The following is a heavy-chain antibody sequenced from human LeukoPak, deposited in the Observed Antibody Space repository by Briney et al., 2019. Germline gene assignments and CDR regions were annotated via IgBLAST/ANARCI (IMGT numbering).Heavy chain of an antibody. Sequence: GASVKVSCKASGGTFSSYAISWVRQAPGQGLEWMGGIIPIFGTANYAQKFQGRVTITADKSTSTAYMELSSLRSEDTAVYYCARARVGYCSSTSCYYNWFDPWGQGTLVTVSS. CDR2: IIPIFGTA. V-gene: IGHV1-69*06. CDR1: GGTFSSYA. CDR3: ARARVGYCSSTSCYYNWFDP. D-gene: IGHD2-2*01. J-gene: IGHJ5*02.